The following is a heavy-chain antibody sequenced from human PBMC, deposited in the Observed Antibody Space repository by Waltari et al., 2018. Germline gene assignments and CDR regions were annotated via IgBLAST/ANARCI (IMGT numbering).Heavy chain of an antibody. D-gene: IGHD3-22*01. J-gene: IGHJ5*02. Sequence: EVQLVESGGGLVKRGGSLRLSCVVSGFTFSSYSMSLVRQAPGKGLEWVTSISASSSYIDYADSVKGRFTISRDNAKNELYLQMNSLRAEDTAVYYCVRENYDSSTYYSPNWFDPWGQGTLLTVSS. V-gene: IGHV3-21*01. CDR2: ISASSSYI. CDR3: VRENYDSSTYYSPNWFDP. CDR1: GFTFSSYS.